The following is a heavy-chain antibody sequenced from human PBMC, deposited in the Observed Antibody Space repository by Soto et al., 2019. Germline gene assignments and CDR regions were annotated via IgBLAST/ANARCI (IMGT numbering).Heavy chain of an antibody. CDR3: ARGAADTAMVDS. J-gene: IGHJ4*02. V-gene: IGHV4-59*01. CDR1: GGSIRSYY. CDR2: IFYSGST. D-gene: IGHD5-18*01. Sequence: VHLQESGPGLVKASETLSLTCTVSGGSIRSYYWTWIRQPPGKGLEWLGYIFYSGSTFYNPSLKSRVTISIHTSKSQFSLQLTSVTAADTAVYYCARGAADTAMVDSWGQGTLVTVSS.